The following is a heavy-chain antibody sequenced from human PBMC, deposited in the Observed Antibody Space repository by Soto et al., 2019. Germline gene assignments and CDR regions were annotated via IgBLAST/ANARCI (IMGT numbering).Heavy chain of an antibody. J-gene: IGHJ6*02. CDR1: GFTLSTYS. CDR3: ARGFDLQYGMDV. CDR2: ISGSSNTI. Sequence: EVQLVESGGGLIQRGGSLRLSCAASGFTLSTYSLNWVRQAPRKGLEWLAYISGSSNTIYYADSVKGRFTISSDNAKNSLYLQMNSLRDEDRAVYFCARGFDLQYGMDVWGQGTTVTVSS. V-gene: IGHV3-48*02. D-gene: IGHD3-10*01.